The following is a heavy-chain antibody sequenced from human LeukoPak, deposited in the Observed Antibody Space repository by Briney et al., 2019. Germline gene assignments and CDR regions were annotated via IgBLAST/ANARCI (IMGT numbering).Heavy chain of an antibody. D-gene: IGHD3-3*01. CDR2: IIPIFGTA. J-gene: IGHJ4*02. CDR1: GGTFSSYA. V-gene: IGHV1-69*13. Sequence: SVKVSCKASGGTFSSYAISWVRQAPGQGLEWMGGIIPIFGTANYAQKFQGRVTITADESTSTAYMELSSLRSEDTAVYYCARDRVGFWSGYYTSDYWGQGTLVTVSS. CDR3: ARDRVGFWSGYYTSDY.